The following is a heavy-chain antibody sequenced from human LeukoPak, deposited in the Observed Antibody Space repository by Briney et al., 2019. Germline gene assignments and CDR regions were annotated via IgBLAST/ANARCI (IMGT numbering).Heavy chain of an antibody. V-gene: IGHV3-33*01. CDR3: ARERDYKNRWFFDY. CDR2: IMNDGSNK. CDR1: GFAFSRSG. D-gene: IGHD3-10*01. J-gene: IGHJ4*02. Sequence: PGGSLRLSCSASGFAFSRSGMHWVRPAPGKGLEWAAIIMNDGSNKHYADSVKGRFTISRDKSTNTLYMQMNSLRAEDTAVYYCARERDYKNRWFFDYWGQGTLVTVSS.